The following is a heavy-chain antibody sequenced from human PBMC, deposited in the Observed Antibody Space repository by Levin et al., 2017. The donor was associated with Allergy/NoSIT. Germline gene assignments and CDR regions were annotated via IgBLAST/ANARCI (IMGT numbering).Heavy chain of an antibody. CDR3: AREKGGKYCSGGSCFSTVDAFDV. Sequence: GESLKISCAASGFTFTSYSMNWVRQAPGQGLEWVSSISSSSSYIYYADSVKGRFTISRDTAKNSLYLQMNRLRAEDTAGYYCAREKGGKYCSGGSCFSTVDAFDVWGQGTVVTVSS. J-gene: IGHJ3*01. V-gene: IGHV3-21*01. CDR2: ISSSSSYI. CDR1: GFTFTSYS. D-gene: IGHD2-15*01.